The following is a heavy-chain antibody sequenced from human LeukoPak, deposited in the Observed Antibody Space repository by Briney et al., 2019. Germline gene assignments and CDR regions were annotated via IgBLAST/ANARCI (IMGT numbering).Heavy chain of an antibody. D-gene: IGHD6-19*01. V-gene: IGHV1-69*05. J-gene: IGHJ5*02. Sequence: ASVKVSCKASGGTFSSYAISWVRQAPGQGLEWMGRIIPIFGTANYAQKFRGRVTITTDESTSTAYMELSSLRSEDTAVYYCAREEADSSGWYGGWFDPWGQGTLVTVSS. CDR3: AREEADSSGWYGGWFDP. CDR1: GGTFSSYA. CDR2: IIPIFGTA.